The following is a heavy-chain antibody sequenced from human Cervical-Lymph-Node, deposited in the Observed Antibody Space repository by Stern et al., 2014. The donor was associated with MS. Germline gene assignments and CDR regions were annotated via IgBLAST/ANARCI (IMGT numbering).Heavy chain of an antibody. J-gene: IGHJ4*02. V-gene: IGHV3-23*01. CDR3: ARHSSSKDFDY. CDR1: GFTFSSYA. Sequence: EVQLLESGGGLVQPGGSLRLSCAASGFTFSSYAMSWVRQAPGKGLEWVSTITSSGGGTNYADSVKGRFTISRDSSKNTLYLQMNSLRAEDTAVYYCARHSSSKDFDYWGQGTLVTVSS. CDR2: ITSSGGGT. D-gene: IGHD6-6*01.